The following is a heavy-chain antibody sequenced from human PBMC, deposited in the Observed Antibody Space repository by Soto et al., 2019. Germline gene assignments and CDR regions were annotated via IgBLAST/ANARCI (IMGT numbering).Heavy chain of an antibody. CDR1: GGTFSSYA. V-gene: IGHV1-69*06. J-gene: IGHJ6*02. CDR3: ARGNYYDSSGYYYYYYYGMDV. D-gene: IGHD3-22*01. Sequence: QVQLVQSGAEVKKPGSSVKVSCKASGGTFSSYAISWVRQAPGQGLEWMGGIIPIFGTANYAQKFQGRVTITADKSTSTVYMELSSLRSEDTAVYYCARGNYYDSSGYYYYYYYGMDVWGQGTTVTVSS. CDR2: IIPIFGTA.